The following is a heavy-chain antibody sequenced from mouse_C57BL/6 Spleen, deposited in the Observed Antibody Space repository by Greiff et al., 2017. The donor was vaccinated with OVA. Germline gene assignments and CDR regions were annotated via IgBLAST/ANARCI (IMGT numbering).Heavy chain of an antibody. CDR1: GFSLTSYG. V-gene: IGHV2-6-1*01. J-gene: IGHJ1*03. Sequence: QVQLKQSGPGLVAPSQSLSITCTVSGFSLTSYGVHWVRQPPGKGLEWLVVIWSDGSTTYNSALKSRLSISKDNSKSQVFLKMNSLQTDDTAMYYCARHQRSYWYFDVWGTGTTVTVSS. CDR2: IWSDGST. CDR3: ARHQRSYWYFDV.